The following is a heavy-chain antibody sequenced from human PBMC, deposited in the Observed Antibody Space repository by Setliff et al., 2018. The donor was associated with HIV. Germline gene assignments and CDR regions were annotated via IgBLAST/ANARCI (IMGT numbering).Heavy chain of an antibody. J-gene: IGHJ4*02. CDR1: GDSITHYY. CDR3: ARVRLRVPPSIFDY. D-gene: IGHD2-2*01. CDR2: MVYTGGT. Sequence: SETLSLTCSVSGDSITHYYWNWIRQPPGKGLERIGNMVYTGGTNYNPSLKSRVSVSVDTSKNQFSLRLNSATAADTAVYYCARVRLRVPPSIFDYWGQGALVTVSS. V-gene: IGHV4-59*12.